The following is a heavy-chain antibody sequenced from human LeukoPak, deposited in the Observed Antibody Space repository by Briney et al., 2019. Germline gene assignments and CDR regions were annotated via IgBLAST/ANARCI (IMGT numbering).Heavy chain of an antibody. CDR1: GFTFSSYA. Sequence: GGSLRLSCAASGFTFSSYAMSWVRQAPGKGLEWVSAISGSGGSTYYADSVKGRFTISRDNSKNTLYLQMNRLRAEDTAVYYCAKVSTGYFFQYYFDYWGQGTLVTVSS. V-gene: IGHV3-23*01. J-gene: IGHJ4*02. CDR3: AKVSTGYFFQYYFDY. D-gene: IGHD3-9*01. CDR2: ISGSGGST.